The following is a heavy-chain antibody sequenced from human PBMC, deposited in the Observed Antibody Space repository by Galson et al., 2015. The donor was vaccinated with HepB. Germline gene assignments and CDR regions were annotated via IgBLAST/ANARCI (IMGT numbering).Heavy chain of an antibody. V-gene: IGHV4-34*01. D-gene: IGHD5-18*01. CDR1: GDSISGHY. CDR3: ARGWIQLWES. CDR2: INHSGST. J-gene: IGHJ4*02. Sequence: ETLSLTCSVSGDSISGHYWSWIRQPPGKGLEWIGEINHSGSTNYNPSLKSRVTISVDTSKNQFSLKLSSVTAADTAVYYCARGWIQLWESWGQGTLVTVSS.